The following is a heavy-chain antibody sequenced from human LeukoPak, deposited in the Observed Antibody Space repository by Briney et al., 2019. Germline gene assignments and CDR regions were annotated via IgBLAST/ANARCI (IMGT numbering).Heavy chain of an antibody. CDR2: INPNSGGT. V-gene: IGHV1-2*02. Sequence: ASVKVSCKASGYTFNTFGITWVRQAPGQGLEWMGWINPNSGGTNYAQKFQGRVTMTRDTSINTAYMELSSLRSDDTAVYYCARDAPSGYQLLLYNWFGPWGQGTLVTVSS. CDR3: ARDAPSGYQLLLYNWFGP. D-gene: IGHD2-2*01. J-gene: IGHJ5*02. CDR1: GYTFNTFG.